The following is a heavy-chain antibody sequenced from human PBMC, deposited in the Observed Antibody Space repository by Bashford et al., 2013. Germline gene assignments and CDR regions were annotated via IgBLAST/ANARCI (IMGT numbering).Heavy chain of an antibody. CDR3: AKEQYYYYGMDV. V-gene: IGHV3-23*01. Sequence: VRQAPGKGLEWVSAISGSGGSTYYADSVKGRFTISRDNSKNTLYLQMNSLRAEDTAVYYCAKEQYYYYGMDVWGQGTTVTVSS. J-gene: IGHJ6*02. CDR2: ISGSGGST.